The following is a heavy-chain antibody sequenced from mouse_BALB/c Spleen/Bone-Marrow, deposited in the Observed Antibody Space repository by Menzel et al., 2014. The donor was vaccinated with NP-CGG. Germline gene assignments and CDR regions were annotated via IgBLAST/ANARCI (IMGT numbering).Heavy chain of an antibody. CDR1: GYPFPSYI. D-gene: IGHD2-3*01. V-gene: IGHV1-14*01. CDR3: ARRWLPYAMDY. CDR2: INPYNDGT. J-gene: IGHJ4*01. Sequence: VQLKESGPELVKPGASVEMSCKASGYPFPSYIMHWVKQKPGQGLEWIGYINPYNDGTKYNEKFKGKATLTSDKSSSTAYMELSSLTSEDSAVYYCARRWLPYAMDYWGQGTSVTVSS.